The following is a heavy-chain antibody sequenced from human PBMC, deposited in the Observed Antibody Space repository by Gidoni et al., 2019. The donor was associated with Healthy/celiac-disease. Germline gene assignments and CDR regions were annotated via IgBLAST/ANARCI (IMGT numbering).Heavy chain of an antibody. CDR2: ISGSGGST. Sequence: EVQLLESGGGLVQPGGSLRLSCAASGFTFGSYALSWVRQAPGKGLEWVSAISGSGGSTYYADSVKGRFTISRDNSKNTLYLQMNSLRAEDTAVYYCAKGLAYCGGDCYFDYWGQGTLVTVSS. D-gene: IGHD2-21*01. CDR3: AKGLAYCGGDCYFDY. CDR1: GFTFGSYA. V-gene: IGHV3-23*01. J-gene: IGHJ4*02.